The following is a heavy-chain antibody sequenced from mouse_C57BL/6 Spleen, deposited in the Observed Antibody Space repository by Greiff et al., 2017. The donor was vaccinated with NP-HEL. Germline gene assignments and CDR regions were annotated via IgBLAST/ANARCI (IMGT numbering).Heavy chain of an antibody. J-gene: IGHJ4*01. V-gene: IGHV1-82*01. CDR2: IYPGDGDT. D-gene: IGHD1-1*01. CDR1: GYAFSSSW. CDR3: ARYGSSYYYAMDY. Sequence: QVQLQQYGPELVKPGASVRISCKASGYAFSSSWMNWVKQRPGKGLEWIGRIYPGDGDTNYNGKFKGKATLTADKSSSTAYMQLSSLTSEDSAVYFCARYGSSYYYAMDYWGQGTSVTVSS.